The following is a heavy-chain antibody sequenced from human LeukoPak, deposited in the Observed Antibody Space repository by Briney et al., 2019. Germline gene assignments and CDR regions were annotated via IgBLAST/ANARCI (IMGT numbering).Heavy chain of an antibody. D-gene: IGHD6-13*01. V-gene: IGHV3-30*04. J-gene: IGHJ4*02. Sequence: GRSLRLSCAASGFTFSSYAMHWVRQAPGKGLEWVAVISYDGSNKYYADSVKGRFTISRGNSKNTLYLQMNSLRAEDTAVYYCARDGASSWFSYYFDYWGQGTLVTVSS. CDR2: ISYDGSNK. CDR3: ARDGASSWFSYYFDY. CDR1: GFTFSSYA.